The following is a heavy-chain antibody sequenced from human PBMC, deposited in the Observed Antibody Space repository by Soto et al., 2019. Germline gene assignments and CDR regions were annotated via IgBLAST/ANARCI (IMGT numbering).Heavy chain of an antibody. Sequence: SETLSLTCTVSGGSISSGGYYWTWIRQHPGKGLEWIGYIYYGGSTYYNPSLRSRLDISADASENQFSLKLTSVTAADTAVYYCAYGSGSPYYLDYWGQGTGVTVSS. CDR1: GGSISSGGYY. D-gene: IGHD3-10*01. CDR3: AYGSGSPYYLDY. J-gene: IGHJ4*02. CDR2: IYYGGST. V-gene: IGHV4-31*03.